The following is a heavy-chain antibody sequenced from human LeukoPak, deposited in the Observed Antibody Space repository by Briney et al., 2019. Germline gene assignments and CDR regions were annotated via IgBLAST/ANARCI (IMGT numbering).Heavy chain of an antibody. CDR2: IWYDGSNK. Sequence: PGRCLRLSCAGSGFTFSSYGMHWVRQAPGKGLEWVAVIWYDGSNKYYVDSVQGRFTISRDNSKNTLYLQMSSLRAEDTAVYYCARGDYYDSSGYYFPDAFDIWGQGTMVTVSS. V-gene: IGHV3-33*01. J-gene: IGHJ3*02. D-gene: IGHD3-22*01. CDR1: GFTFSSYG. CDR3: ARGDYYDSSGYYFPDAFDI.